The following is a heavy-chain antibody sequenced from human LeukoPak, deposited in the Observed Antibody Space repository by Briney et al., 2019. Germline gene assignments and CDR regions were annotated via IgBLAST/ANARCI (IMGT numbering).Heavy chain of an antibody. D-gene: IGHD2/OR15-2a*01. CDR1: GFTLSSYW. CDR2: IKQDGSEK. J-gene: IGHJ4*02. CDR3: ARDLVNA. V-gene: IGHV3-7*03. Sequence: GGSLRLSCAASGFTLSSYWMSWVRQAPGKGLEWVANIKQDGSEKYYVDSVKGRFTISRDNAKNSLYLQMNSLRAEDTAVYYCARDLVNAWGQGTLVTVSS.